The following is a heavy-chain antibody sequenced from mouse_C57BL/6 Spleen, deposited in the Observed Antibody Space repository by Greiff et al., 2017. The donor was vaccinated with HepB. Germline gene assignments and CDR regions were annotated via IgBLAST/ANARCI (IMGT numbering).Heavy chain of an antibody. CDR2: IDPENGDT. J-gene: IGHJ3*01. Sequence: EVKLMESGAELVRPGASVKLSCTASGFNIKDDYMHWVKQRPEQGLEWIGGIDPENGDTEYASKFQGKATITADTSSNTAYLQLSSLTSEDTAVYYCTTGLGRSFAYWGQGTLVTVSA. CDR1: GFNIKDDY. V-gene: IGHV14-4*01. CDR3: TTGLGRSFAY. D-gene: IGHD4-1*01.